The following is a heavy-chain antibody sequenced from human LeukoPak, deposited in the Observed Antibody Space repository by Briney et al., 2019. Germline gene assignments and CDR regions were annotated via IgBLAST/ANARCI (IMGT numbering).Heavy chain of an antibody. Sequence: GGSLRLSCAASRFTFSSYTMNWVRQAPGKGLEWVSPITSSSSYIYYADSVKGRFTISRDNAKNSLYLHMNSLRAEDTAVYYCARHVVAVGFDYWGQGTLVTVSS. CDR3: ARHVVAVGFDY. D-gene: IGHD3-22*01. J-gene: IGHJ4*02. CDR2: ITSSSSYI. V-gene: IGHV3-21*01. CDR1: RFTFSSYT.